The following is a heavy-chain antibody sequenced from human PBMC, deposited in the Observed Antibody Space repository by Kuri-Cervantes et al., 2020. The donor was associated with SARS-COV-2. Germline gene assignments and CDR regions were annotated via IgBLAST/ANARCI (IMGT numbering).Heavy chain of an antibody. V-gene: IGHV1-8*03. CDR2: MNPNSGNT. J-gene: IGHJ4*02. CDR1: GYTFTSYD. D-gene: IGHD1-1*01. Sequence: ASVKVSCKASGYTFTSYDINWVRQATGQGLEWMGWMNPNSGNTGYAQKFQGRVTITRDTSITTANLKMKSLTSDDTAVYYCARLRQLEEGYWGQGTLVTVS. CDR3: ARLRQLEEGY.